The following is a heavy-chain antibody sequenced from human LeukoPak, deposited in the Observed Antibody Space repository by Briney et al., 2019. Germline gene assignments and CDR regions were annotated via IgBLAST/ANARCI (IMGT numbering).Heavy chain of an antibody. CDR3: AGRVTGYSSGYVY. V-gene: IGHV3-23*01. CDR1: GFTFSSYS. D-gene: IGHD5-18*01. CDR2: ISGSAHKI. J-gene: IGHJ4*01. Sequence: GGSLRLSCAASGFTFSSYSMNWVRQAPEKGLDWVSVISGSAHKIRYADSVKGRFTISRDNSENIVYLQMNNLRAEDTAVYYCAGRVTGYSSGYVYWGQEPWSPSPQ.